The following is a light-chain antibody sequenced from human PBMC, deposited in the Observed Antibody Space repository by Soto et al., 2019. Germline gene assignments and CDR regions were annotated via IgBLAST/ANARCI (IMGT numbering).Light chain of an antibody. J-gene: IGLJ1*01. CDR3: AAWDDSLNGLYV. CDR2: SNT. V-gene: IGLV1-44*01. CDR1: SSNIGSNT. Sequence: QSVLTQPPSASGTPGQRVTISCSGSSSNIGSNTVNWYQQLPGTSPKLLIYSNTQRPSRVPARFSGSKSGTSASLAISGLQSEDEADYYCAAWDDSLNGLYVFGTGTKLTVL.